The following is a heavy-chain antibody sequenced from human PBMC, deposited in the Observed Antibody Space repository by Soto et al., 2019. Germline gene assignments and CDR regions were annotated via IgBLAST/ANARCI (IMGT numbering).Heavy chain of an antibody. CDR2: ISSIGGST. Sequence: EVQLLESGGGLVQPGGSLRLSCAASGFTFSNYAMTWVRHAPGKGLEWVSVISSIGGSTYYADSVKGRFTICRDNSKNTLYLQMNSLRAEDTAVYYCAKEEGSTWYPTDYWGQGTLVTVSS. CDR3: AKEEGSTWYPTDY. D-gene: IGHD6-13*01. V-gene: IGHV3-23*01. CDR1: GFTFSNYA. J-gene: IGHJ4*02.